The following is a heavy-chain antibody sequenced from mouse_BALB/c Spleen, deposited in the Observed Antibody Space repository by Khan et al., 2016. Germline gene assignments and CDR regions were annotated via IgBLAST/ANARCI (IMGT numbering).Heavy chain of an antibody. D-gene: IGHD2-14*01. CDR2: ISTYSGNT. Sequence: QVQLQQSGPEPVMLGASLMISCIGSGYSFTDYAMHWVKQSHAKSLERIGVISTYSGNTNYNQKFKGKATMTIDQSASTASMELTKLPSEDTAIYYFAREPYYKNDVFDYGGQRTTL. V-gene: IGHV1S137*01. CDR1: GYSFTDYA. J-gene: IGHJ2*01. CDR3: AREPYYKNDVFDY.